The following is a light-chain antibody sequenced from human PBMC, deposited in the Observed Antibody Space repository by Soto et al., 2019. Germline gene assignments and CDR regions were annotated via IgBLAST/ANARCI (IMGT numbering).Light chain of an antibody. J-gene: IGKJ4*01. Sequence: EILLTQSPVTLSLSPGERATLSCRASQSVNSFLAWYQQKPGQAPRLLIYDTSKRATGIPARFSGSGSGTDFTLTISSLEPEDFAIYYCQQRAKCPLTFGGGTKVEIK. CDR1: QSVNSF. CDR2: DTS. V-gene: IGKV3-11*01. CDR3: QQRAKCPLT.